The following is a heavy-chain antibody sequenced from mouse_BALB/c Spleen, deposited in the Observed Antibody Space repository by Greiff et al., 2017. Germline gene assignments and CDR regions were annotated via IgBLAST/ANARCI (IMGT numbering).Heavy chain of an antibody. V-gene: IGHV5-17*02. CDR1: GFTFSSFG. Sequence: DVMLVESGGGLVQPGGSRKLSCAASGFTFSSFGMHWVRQAPEKGLEWVAYISSGSSTIYYADTVKGRFTISRDNPKNTLFLQMTSLRSEDTAMYYCARGNYGIYVPWFAYWGQGTLVTVSA. J-gene: IGHJ3*01. CDR3: ARGNYGIYVPWFAY. D-gene: IGHD2-1*01. CDR2: ISSGSSTI.